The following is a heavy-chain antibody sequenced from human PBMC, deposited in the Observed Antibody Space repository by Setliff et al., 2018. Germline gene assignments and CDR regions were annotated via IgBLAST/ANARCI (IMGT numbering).Heavy chain of an antibody. D-gene: IGHD1-1*01. J-gene: IGHJ5*02. V-gene: IGHV4-59*02. CDR1: GVSVASHY. CDR2: VHDNGET. Sequence: SETLSLTCTVSGVSVASHYWSWIRQATGTGLEWIAYVHDNGETNQNPSLKSLVTISVDTSKNQFTLKMTSVTAADTAIYYCARGSTGIYDPWGQGILVTVSS. CDR3: ARGSTGIYDP.